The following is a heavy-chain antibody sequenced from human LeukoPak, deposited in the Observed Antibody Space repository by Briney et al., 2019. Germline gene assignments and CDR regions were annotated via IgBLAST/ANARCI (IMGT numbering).Heavy chain of an antibody. CDR3: VSGFYYDSSGYNYFDY. Sequence: GGSLRLSCAASGFTFGGYWMHWVRQAPGKGLVWVSRIKSDGSSISYADSVKGRFTISRDNAKNTLYLQMNSLRAEDTAVYYCVSGFYYDSSGYNYFDYWGQGSLVTVSS. V-gene: IGHV3-74*01. D-gene: IGHD3-22*01. CDR2: IKSDGSSI. J-gene: IGHJ4*02. CDR1: GFTFGGYW.